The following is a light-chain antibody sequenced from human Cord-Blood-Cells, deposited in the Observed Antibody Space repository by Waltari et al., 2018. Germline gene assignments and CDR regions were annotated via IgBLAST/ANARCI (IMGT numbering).Light chain of an antibody. CDR1: QSISSY. Sequence: DIQMTQSPSSLSASVGDRVTITCRASQSISSYLNWYQQKPGKVPKLLIYAASSLQSGVPSRVIGSGSGTDFTLTISSLQPEDFATYYCQQSYSTPLTFGGGTKVEIK. V-gene: IGKV1-39*01. CDR2: AAS. J-gene: IGKJ4*01. CDR3: QQSYSTPLT.